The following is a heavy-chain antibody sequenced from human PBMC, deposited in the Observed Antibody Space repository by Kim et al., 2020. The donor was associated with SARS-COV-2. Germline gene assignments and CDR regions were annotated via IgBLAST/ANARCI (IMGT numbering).Heavy chain of an antibody. D-gene: IGHD3-22*01. CDR3: AREGPMVITIQH. J-gene: IGHJ1*01. Sequence: YVESVKGRGTTSRDSAKNSLYLQMNSLRAEDTAVYYCAREGPMVITIQHWGQGTLVTVSS. V-gene: IGHV3-7*03.